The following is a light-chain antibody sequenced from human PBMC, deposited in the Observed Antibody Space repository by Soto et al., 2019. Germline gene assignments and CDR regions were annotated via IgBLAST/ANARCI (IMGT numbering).Light chain of an antibody. V-gene: IGLV2-14*01. CDR1: SSDIGGYNF. J-gene: IGLJ2*01. CDR2: EVS. CDR3: SSYTSTSTLV. Sequence: QSALTQPASVSGSPGQSITISCTGNSSDIGGYNFVSWYQQHPGKAPKLMIYEVSNRPSGLSNRFSGSKSGNSASLTISGLQAEDEADYYCSSYTSTSTLVFGGGTKLAVL.